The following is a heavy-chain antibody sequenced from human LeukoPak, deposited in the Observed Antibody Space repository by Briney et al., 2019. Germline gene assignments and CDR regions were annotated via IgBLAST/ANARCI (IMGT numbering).Heavy chain of an antibody. J-gene: IGHJ4*02. Sequence: SETLSLTCAVYSGSFSGYYWTWIRQPPGKGLEWIGEINHSGSTNYNPSLKSRVTISVDTSKNQFSLKLSSVTAADTAVYYCAREGLVPADPDYWGQGTPVTVSS. D-gene: IGHD2-2*01. CDR1: SGSFSGYY. CDR2: INHSGST. CDR3: AREGLVPADPDY. V-gene: IGHV4-34*01.